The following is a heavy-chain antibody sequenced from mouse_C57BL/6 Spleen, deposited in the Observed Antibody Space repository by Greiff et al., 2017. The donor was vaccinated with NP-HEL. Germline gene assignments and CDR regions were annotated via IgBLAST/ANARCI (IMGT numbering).Heavy chain of an antibody. CDR2: ISYDGSN. D-gene: IGHD2-3*01. J-gene: IGHJ2*01. CDR1: GSSITSGYY. V-gene: IGHV3-6*01. Sequence: EVQLVESGPGLVKPSQSLSLTCSVTGSSITSGYYWNWIRQFPGNKLEWMGYISYDGSNTSNPSLQNRIPITRATSKNQFFLKLNAVTTEDTATYYCARVHDGYPQYYFDYWGQGTTLTVSS. CDR3: ARVHDGYPQYYFDY.